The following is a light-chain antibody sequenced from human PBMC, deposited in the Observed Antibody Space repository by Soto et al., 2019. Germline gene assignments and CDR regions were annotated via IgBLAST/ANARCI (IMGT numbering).Light chain of an antibody. J-gene: IGKJ4*01. CDR2: GAS. Sequence: DIQLTQSPSFLSASVGDRDTISCRASQGISDYLAWYQQKPGKAPKLLIYGASTLQSGVPSRFSSSASGTECTLAISSLQPEDFATDCCQQFNAYPLTFGGGTKLEIK. CDR3: QQFNAYPLT. CDR1: QGISDY. V-gene: IGKV1-9*01.